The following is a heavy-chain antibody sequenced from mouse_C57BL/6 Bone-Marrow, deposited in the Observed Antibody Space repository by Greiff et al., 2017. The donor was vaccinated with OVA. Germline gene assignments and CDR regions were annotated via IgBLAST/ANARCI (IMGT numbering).Heavy chain of an antibody. D-gene: IGHD2-1*01. J-gene: IGHJ4*01. CDR2: ISSGGDYI. CDR3: TREPYGNPYYAMDY. Sequence: EVKLVESGEGLVKPGGSLKLSCAASGFTFSSYAMSWVRQTPEKRLEWVAYISSGGDYIYYADTVKGRFTISRDNARNTLYLQMSSLKSEDTAMYYCTREPYGNPYYAMDYWGQGTSVTVSS. V-gene: IGHV5-9-1*02. CDR1: GFTFSSYA.